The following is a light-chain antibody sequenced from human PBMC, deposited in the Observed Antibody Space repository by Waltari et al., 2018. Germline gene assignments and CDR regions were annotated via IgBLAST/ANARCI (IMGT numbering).Light chain of an antibody. CDR3: YSTDNSGNYRV. J-gene: IGLJ2*01. CDR1: ASPQKY. Sequence: SYELTQPPSVSVSPGQTARITCSGDASPQKYVSWYQQKSGQAPVLVIYEDNTRASGIPERFSGSTSGTVATLSVSGAQVDDEADYYCYSTDNSGNYRVFGGGTKLTVL. V-gene: IGLV3-10*01. CDR2: EDN.